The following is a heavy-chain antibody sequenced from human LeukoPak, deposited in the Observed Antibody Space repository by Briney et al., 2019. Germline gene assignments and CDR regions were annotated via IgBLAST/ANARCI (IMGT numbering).Heavy chain of an antibody. CDR2: IHYSGST. Sequence: SETLSLTCIVSGGSISSHYWSWIRQPPGKGLEWIGYIHYSGSTNYNPSLKSRVTISVDTSKNQFSLKLSSVTAADTAVYFCARGYTYSYADWGQGTLVTVSS. CDR3: ARGYTYSYAD. V-gene: IGHV4-59*11. J-gene: IGHJ4*02. CDR1: GGSISSHY. D-gene: IGHD5-18*01.